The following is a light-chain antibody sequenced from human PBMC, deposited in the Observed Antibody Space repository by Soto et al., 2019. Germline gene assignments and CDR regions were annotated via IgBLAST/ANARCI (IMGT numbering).Light chain of an antibody. CDR1: QSVSSSY. Sequence: ETVMTQSPGTLSLSPEERATLSCRSSQSVSSSYLAWYQQKPGQAPRLLIYGASSRATGIPDRFSGSGSGTDFTLTISRLEPEDFAVYYCQQHGSSPWTFGQGTKVDIK. J-gene: IGKJ1*01. CDR2: GAS. V-gene: IGKV3-20*01. CDR3: QQHGSSPWT.